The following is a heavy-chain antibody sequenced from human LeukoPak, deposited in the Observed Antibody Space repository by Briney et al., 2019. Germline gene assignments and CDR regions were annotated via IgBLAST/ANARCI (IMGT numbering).Heavy chain of an antibody. CDR3: AELGITMIGGV. CDR1: GFTFRSFA. D-gene: IGHD3-10*02. J-gene: IGHJ6*04. V-gene: IGHV3-23*01. Sequence: GGSLRLSCAASGFTFRSFAMSWVRQAPGKGLEWVSAISDSGISTYFADSVKGRFTISRDNSKNTLYLQMNSLRAEDTAVYYCAELGITMIGGVWGKGTTVTISS. CDR2: ISDSGIST.